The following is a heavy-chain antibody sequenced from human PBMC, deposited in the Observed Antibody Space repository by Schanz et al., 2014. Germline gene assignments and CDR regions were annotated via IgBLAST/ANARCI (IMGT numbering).Heavy chain of an antibody. D-gene: IGHD6-13*01. Sequence: QEQLVQSGAEVKKPGSSVKVSCKASGGTFSTYTISWVRQAPGQGLEWMGRIIPILGIANYAQKFQGRVTITADKSTFTAYMDVSSLRSEDTAVYYCASSGAGYSSSWDFDYWGQGTLVTVSS. CDR2: IIPILGIA. V-gene: IGHV1-69*02. CDR1: GGTFSTYT. J-gene: IGHJ4*02. CDR3: ASSGAGYSSSWDFDY.